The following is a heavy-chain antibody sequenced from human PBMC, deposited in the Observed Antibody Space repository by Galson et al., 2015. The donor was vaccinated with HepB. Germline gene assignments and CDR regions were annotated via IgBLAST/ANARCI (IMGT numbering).Heavy chain of an antibody. CDR1: GYTFTSHV. D-gene: IGHD3-16*01. CDR2: INSDNGNT. J-gene: IGHJ4*02. CDR3: ARVDYIWGSYVFDY. Sequence: SVKVSCKASGYTFTSHVMHWVRQAPGQRLEWMGWINSDNGNTKYSQKFQGRVTITRDTSASTAYLELSSLRSEDTAVYYCARVDYIWGSYVFDYWGQGTLVTVSS. V-gene: IGHV1-3*01.